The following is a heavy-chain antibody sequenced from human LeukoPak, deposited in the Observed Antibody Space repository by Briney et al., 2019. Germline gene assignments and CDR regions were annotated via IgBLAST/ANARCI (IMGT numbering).Heavy chain of an antibody. CDR1: GYSFTNYW. CDR2: IYPGDSDT. V-gene: IGHV5-51*01. Sequence: GESLKISCKGSGYSFTNYWIGWVRQLPGKGLEWMGIIYPGDSDTRYSPSFQGQVTISADKSISTAYQQWSSLKASDTAMYYCARKSRDYFDYWGQGTLVTVSS. J-gene: IGHJ4*02. CDR3: ARKSRDYFDY.